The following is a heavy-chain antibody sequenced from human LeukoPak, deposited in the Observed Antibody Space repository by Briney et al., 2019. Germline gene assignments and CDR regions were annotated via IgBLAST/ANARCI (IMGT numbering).Heavy chain of an antibody. CDR1: GYSISNGYY. V-gene: IGHV4-38-2*01. CDR3: ARLSGAPVRHPIYHFDY. D-gene: IGHD1-26*01. CDR2: VYHSGST. Sequence: SETLSLTCAVSGYSISNGYYWGWIRQPPGKGLEWIGNVYHSGSTYKNPSLKSRVSISLDTSNNQFSLKLTSVTAADTAIYYCARLSGAPVRHPIYHFDYWGQGTLVTVSS. J-gene: IGHJ4*02.